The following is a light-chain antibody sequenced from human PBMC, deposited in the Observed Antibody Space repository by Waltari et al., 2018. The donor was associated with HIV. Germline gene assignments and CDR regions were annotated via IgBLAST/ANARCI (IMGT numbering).Light chain of an antibody. V-gene: IGKV3-20*01. CDR2: GAS. CDR1: QSVGSSF. CDR3: QQFGNSPSPTWT. Sequence: EIVLTQSPGTLSLSPGERATLSCRPSQSVGSSFLAWYQQKPGQAPRLLIYGASTRATGIPDRFTGSGSGTDFALTISRLEPEDFAVYFCQQFGNSPSPTWTFGQGTKVEIK. J-gene: IGKJ1*01.